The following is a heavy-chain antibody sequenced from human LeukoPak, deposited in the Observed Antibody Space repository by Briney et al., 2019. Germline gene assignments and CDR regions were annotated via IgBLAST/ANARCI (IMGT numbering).Heavy chain of an antibody. CDR1: GFTFSTYW. Sequence: GGSLRLSCAASGFTFSTYWMSWVRQVPGKGLVWVSRINPDGSNTAYADSVKGRFTISRDNAKNALYLQMNTLRAEDTAVYYCARVGPSTDYGMDVWGQGTTVTVSS. D-gene: IGHD2-2*01. V-gene: IGHV3-74*01. CDR2: INPDGSNT. J-gene: IGHJ6*02. CDR3: ARVGPSTDYGMDV.